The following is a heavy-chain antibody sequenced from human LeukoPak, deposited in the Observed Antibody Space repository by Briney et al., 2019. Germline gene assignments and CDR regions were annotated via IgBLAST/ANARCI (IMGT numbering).Heavy chain of an antibody. J-gene: IGHJ4*02. CDR1: GLTVSSNY. CDR3: ARGEDYGDYFDY. D-gene: IGHD4-17*01. CDR2: IYSVSST. Sequence: GGSLRLSCAASGLTVSSNYMSWVRQAPGKGLEWVSVIYSVSSTYYADSMKGRFTISRDNSKNTLYLQMNSLRAEDTAVYYCARGEDYGDYFDYWGQGTLVTVSS. V-gene: IGHV3-53*01.